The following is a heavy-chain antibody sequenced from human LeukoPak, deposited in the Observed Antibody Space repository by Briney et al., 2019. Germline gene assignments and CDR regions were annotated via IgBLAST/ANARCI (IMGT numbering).Heavy chain of an antibody. J-gene: IGHJ4*02. V-gene: IGHV3-23*01. CDR1: GFTFSSYA. CDR3: AKDPRPYSSGWYGWYYFDY. CDR2: ISGSGGST. Sequence: GGSLRLSCAASGFTFSSYAMSWVRQAPGKWLEWVSAISGSGGSTYYADSVKGRFTISRDNAKNTLYLQMNSLRAEDTAVYYCAKDPRPYSSGWYGWYYFDYWGQGTLVTVSS. D-gene: IGHD6-19*01.